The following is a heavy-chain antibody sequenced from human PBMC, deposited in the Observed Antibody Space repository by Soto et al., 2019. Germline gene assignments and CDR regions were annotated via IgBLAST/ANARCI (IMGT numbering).Heavy chain of an antibody. J-gene: IGHJ1*01. CDR2: IHYSGST. Sequence: QVQLQESGPGLVKPSQTLSLTCTVSGGSISSGGYYWSWIRQHPGKGLEWIGYIHYSGSTYYNQYLKSRVTISVETTKNQFSLKLSSLTAADTAVYYCAASTAMFTSEYFQHWGQGTLVTVSS. CDR1: GGSISSGGYY. V-gene: IGHV4-31*03. CDR3: AASTAMFTSEYFQH. D-gene: IGHD5-18*01.